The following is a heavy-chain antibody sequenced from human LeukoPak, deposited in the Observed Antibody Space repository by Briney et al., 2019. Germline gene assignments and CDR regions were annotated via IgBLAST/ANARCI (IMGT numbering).Heavy chain of an antibody. CDR2: IHPTDGST. V-gene: IGHV1-46*01. CDR1: GYTFSTYY. D-gene: IGHD3-10*01. CDR3: ARAEITMVRGVIIGLIDI. Sequence: ASVKVSCKTSGYTFSTYYMHWVRQALGQGLEWLGIIHPTDGSTSYTQKIQGRVTMTRDTATGTVYLELSSLRSEDTAVYYCARAEITMVRGVIIGLIDIWGQGTMVTVSS. J-gene: IGHJ3*02.